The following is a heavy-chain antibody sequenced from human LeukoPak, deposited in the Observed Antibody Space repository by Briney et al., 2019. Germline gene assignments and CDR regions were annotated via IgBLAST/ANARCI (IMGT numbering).Heavy chain of an antibody. V-gene: IGHV3-48*01. CDR3: ARESGSGWYAYYYYMDV. Sequence: PGGSLRLSCAASGFTFSSYSMNWVRQAPGKGLEWVSYISSSSSTIYYADSVKGRFTISRDNAKNSLYLQMNSLRAEDTAVYYCARESGSGWYAYYYYMDVWGKGTTVTVSS. CDR2: ISSSSSTI. J-gene: IGHJ6*03. D-gene: IGHD6-19*01. CDR1: GFTFSSYS.